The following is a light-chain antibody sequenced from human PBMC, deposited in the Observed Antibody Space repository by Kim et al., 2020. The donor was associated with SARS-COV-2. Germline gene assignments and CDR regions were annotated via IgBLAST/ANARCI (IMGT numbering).Light chain of an antibody. V-gene: IGLV3-19*01. CDR1: RLRYNY. CDR2: GKN. Sequence: ALGQTVGITCQGGRLRYNYASWYQERPGRAPVLVISGKNNRPSGMPDRFSGSSSANTASLTITGAQAEDEADYYCNCRDSSGKSVVFGGGTQLTVL. J-gene: IGLJ3*02. CDR3: NCRDSSGKSVV.